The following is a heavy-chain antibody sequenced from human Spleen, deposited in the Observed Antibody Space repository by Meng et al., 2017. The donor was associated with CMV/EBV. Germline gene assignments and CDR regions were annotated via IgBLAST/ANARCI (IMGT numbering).Heavy chain of an antibody. CDR1: FPGYS. CDR2: INPNSGGT. V-gene: IGHV1-2*02. CDR3: ARGVIFGAGYSSSWQFDY. Sequence: FPGYSMHWVRQAPGQGLEWMGWINPNSGGTNYAQKFQGRVTMTRDTSISTAYMELSRLRSDDTAVYYCARGVIFGAGYSSSWQFDYWGQGTLVTVSS. J-gene: IGHJ4*02. D-gene: IGHD6-13*01.